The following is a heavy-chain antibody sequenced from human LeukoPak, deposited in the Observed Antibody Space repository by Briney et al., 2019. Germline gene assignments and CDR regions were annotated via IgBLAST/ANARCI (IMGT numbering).Heavy chain of an antibody. Sequence: ASVKVSCKASGYTFTGYYMHWVRQAPGQGLEWMGLISPNSGGTNYAQKFQGRVTMTRDTSISKAYMELSRLRSDDTAVYYCARDRGNWGGRDAFDIWGQGTMVTVSS. CDR1: GYTFTGYY. CDR3: ARDRGNWGGRDAFDI. CDR2: ISPNSGGT. D-gene: IGHD7-27*01. V-gene: IGHV1-2*02. J-gene: IGHJ3*02.